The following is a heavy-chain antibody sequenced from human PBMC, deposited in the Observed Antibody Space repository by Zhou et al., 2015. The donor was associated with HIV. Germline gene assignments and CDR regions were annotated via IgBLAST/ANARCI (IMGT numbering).Heavy chain of an antibody. J-gene: IGHJ5*02. CDR3: ARDMEPIAAAGTRVNWFDP. V-gene: IGHV1-69*01. D-gene: IGHD6-13*01. CDR1: GGTFSSYA. CDR2: IIPIFGTA. Sequence: QVQLVQSGAEVKKPGSSVKVSCKASGGTFSSYAISWVRQAPGQGLEWMGGIIPIFGTANYAQKFQGRVTITADESTSTAYMELSSLRSEDTAVYYCARDMEPIAAAGTRVNWFDPWGQGTLVTVSS.